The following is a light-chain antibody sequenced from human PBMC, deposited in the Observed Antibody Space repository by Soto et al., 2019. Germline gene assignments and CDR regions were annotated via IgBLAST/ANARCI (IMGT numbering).Light chain of an antibody. V-gene: IGKV3-20*01. CDR3: QQYSSTFWT. J-gene: IGKJ1*01. CDR2: GAS. Sequence: EIVLTQSPGTLSLSPGERTTLSCRASQSISSSYLAWYQQKPGQAPRLLVYGASSRATGIPDRFCGSGSGTDFTLTISRLEPEDFALYYCQQYSSTFWTLGQGTKVDIK. CDR1: QSISSSY.